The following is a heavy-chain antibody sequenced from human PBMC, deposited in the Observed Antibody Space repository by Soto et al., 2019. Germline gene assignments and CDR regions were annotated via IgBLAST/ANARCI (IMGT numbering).Heavy chain of an antibody. CDR1: GFTFSSYG. Sequence: QVQLVESGGGVVQPGRSLRLSCAASGFTFSSYGMHWVRQAPGKGLEWVAVIWYDGSNKYYADSVKGRFTISRDNSKNTLYLQMNSLRAEDTAVYYCARGFRLRWRPRDFDYWGQGTLVTVSS. CDR3: ARGFRLRWRPRDFDY. V-gene: IGHV3-33*01. D-gene: IGHD4-17*01. CDR2: IWYDGSNK. J-gene: IGHJ4*02.